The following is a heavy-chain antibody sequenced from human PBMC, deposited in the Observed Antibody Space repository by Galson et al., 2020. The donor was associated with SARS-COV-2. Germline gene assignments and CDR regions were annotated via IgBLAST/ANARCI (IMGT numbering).Heavy chain of an antibody. CDR2: ISSSGSST. J-gene: IGHJ4*02. D-gene: IGHD3-22*01. Sequence: GGFLRLSCAASGFTFSSYAMSWARQAPGKGLEWVSAISSSGSSTYYADSVKGRFTISRDNSKSTMYLQMNSLRAEDTAVYYSAKGRITMIVVVDSDYWGQGTLVTVSS. CDR1: GFTFSSYA. CDR3: AKGRITMIVVVDSDY. V-gene: IGHV3-23*01.